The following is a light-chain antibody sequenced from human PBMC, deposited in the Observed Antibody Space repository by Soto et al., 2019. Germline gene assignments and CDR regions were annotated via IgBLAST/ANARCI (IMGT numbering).Light chain of an antibody. J-gene: IGLJ1*01. CDR2: DND. CDR1: SSNIGKNY. CDR3: GTWDTSLTAYV. Sequence: QSVLTQPPSVSAAPGRKITISCSGGSSNIGKNYVSWYQQLPGTAPKPLIYDNDKRPSGIPDRFSGSKSGTSATLGITGLQTGDEADYYCGTWDTSLTAYVFGTGTTATAL. V-gene: IGLV1-51*01.